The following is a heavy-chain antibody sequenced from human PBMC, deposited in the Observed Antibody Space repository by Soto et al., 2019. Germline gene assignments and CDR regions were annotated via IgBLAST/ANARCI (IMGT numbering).Heavy chain of an antibody. D-gene: IGHD6-13*01. CDR3: VKDPQYSSSWWYNWFDP. CDR1: GFTLNSFS. J-gene: IGHJ5*02. Sequence: PGGSLRLSCAGSGFTLNSFSMNWVRQAPGKGLEWVSYISRSRATIYYADSVQGRFTISRDDAKNSLYLQMNSLRDDDTAVYYCVKDPQYSSSWWYNWFDPWGQGTLVTVSS. CDR2: ISRSRATI. V-gene: IGHV3-48*02.